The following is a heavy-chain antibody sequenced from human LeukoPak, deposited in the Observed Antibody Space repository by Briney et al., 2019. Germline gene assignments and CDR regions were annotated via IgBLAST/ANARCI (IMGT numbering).Heavy chain of an antibody. CDR2: IKQDGSEK. J-gene: IGHJ4*02. CDR3: ARKPSSWYVRDYYFGY. V-gene: IGHV3-7*01. Sequence: PGGSLRLSCAASGFTFSSYWMSWVRQAPGKGLEWVANIKQDGSEKYYVDSVKGRFTISRDNAKNSLYLQMNSLRAEDTAVYYCARKPSSWYVRDYYFGYWGQGTLVTVSS. CDR1: GFTFSSYW. D-gene: IGHD6-13*01.